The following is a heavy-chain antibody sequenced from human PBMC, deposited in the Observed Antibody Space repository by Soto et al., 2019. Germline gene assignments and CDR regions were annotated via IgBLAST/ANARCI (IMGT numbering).Heavy chain of an antibody. D-gene: IGHD2-8*01. CDR1: GGSFSTYT. CDR3: TRDRESTRLYYAMAV. J-gene: IGHJ6*02. V-gene: IGHV1-69*13. CDR2: IIPIFGTV. Sequence: SVKVSCKASGGSFSTYTIHWVRQAPGQGLEWVGGIIPIFGTVNYAQKLRDRVTITADESTSTAYMELTNLRSEDTAVYYCTRDRESTRLYYAMAVWGQGTTVTVSS.